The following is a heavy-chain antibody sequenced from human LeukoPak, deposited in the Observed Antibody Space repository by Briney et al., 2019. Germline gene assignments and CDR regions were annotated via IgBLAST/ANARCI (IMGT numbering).Heavy chain of an antibody. CDR2: IYYSGST. J-gene: IGHJ5*02. CDR3: ARDSGSYYNWFDP. Sequence: KPSETLSLTCTVSGGSISSSSYYWGWIRQPPGKGLEWIGSIYYSGSTYYNPSLKSRVTISVDTSKNQFSLKLSSVTAADTAVYYCARDSGSYYNWFDPWGQGTLVTVSS. V-gene: IGHV4-39*07. D-gene: IGHD1-26*01. CDR1: GGSISSSSYY.